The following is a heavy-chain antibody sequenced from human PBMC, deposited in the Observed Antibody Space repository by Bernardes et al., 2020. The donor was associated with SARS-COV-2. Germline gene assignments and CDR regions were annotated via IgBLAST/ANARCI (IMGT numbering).Heavy chain of an antibody. CDR1: GYTFTSYG. CDR3: ARGVPLDYYDSSGYCDAFDI. V-gene: IGHV1-18*01. J-gene: IGHJ3*02. D-gene: IGHD3-22*01. Sequence: ASVKVACKASGYTFTSYGISWVRQAPGQGLEWMGWISAYNGNTNYAQKLQGRVTMTTDTSTSTAYMELRSLRSDDTAVYYCARGVPLDYYDSSGYCDAFDIWGQGTMVTVSS. CDR2: ISAYNGNT.